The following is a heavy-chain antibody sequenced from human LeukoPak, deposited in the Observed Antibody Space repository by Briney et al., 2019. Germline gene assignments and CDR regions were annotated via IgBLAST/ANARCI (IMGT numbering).Heavy chain of an antibody. J-gene: IGHJ4*02. D-gene: IGHD5-18*01. V-gene: IGHV4-39*01. CDR3: ARITRGYSYGLLPY. CDR2: FYYSGTT. CDR1: GASIISSSYY. Sequence: PSETLSLTCTVSGASIISSSYYWVWIRQPPGKGLEWIGTFYYSGTTYYKPSLKSRVTISVDTRKKQISLKLSSVTAADRAVYYCARITRGYSYGLLPYWGQGTLVTVSS.